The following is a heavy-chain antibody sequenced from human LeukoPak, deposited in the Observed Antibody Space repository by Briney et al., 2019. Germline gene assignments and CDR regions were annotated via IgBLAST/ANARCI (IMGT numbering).Heavy chain of an antibody. CDR3: AKEVRGYSYGGDY. D-gene: IGHD5-18*01. CDR1: GFTVSSNY. V-gene: IGHV3-53*05. J-gene: IGHJ4*02. Sequence: PGGSLRLSCAASGFTVSSNYMSWVRQAPGKGLEWVSVIYSGGSTYYADSVKGRFTISRDNSKNTLYLQMNSLRAEDTAVYYCAKEVRGYSYGGDYWGQGTLVTVSS. CDR2: IYSGGST.